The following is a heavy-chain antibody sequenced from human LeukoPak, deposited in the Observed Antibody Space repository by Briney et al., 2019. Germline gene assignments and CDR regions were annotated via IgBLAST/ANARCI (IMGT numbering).Heavy chain of an antibody. J-gene: IGHJ4*02. CDR3: TALGIAAAGMDY. V-gene: IGHV3-73*01. CDR2: IRSKANSYAT. Sequence: GGSLRLSCAASGFTFSGSAMHWVRQASGKGLEWVGRIRSKANSYATAYGASVEGRFTISRDDSKNTAYLQMNSLITEDTAVYFCTALGIAAAGMDYWGQGTLVTVSS. CDR1: GFTFSGSA. D-gene: IGHD6-13*01.